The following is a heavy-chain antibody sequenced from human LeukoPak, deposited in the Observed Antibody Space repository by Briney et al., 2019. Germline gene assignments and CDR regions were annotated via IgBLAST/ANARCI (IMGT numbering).Heavy chain of an antibody. Sequence: KPSETLSLTCTVSGGSISSYYWSWIWQPPGKGLEWIGYIYYSGSTNYNPSLKSRVTISVDTSKNQFSLKLSSVTAADTAVYYCARGFYVSRGWYWFDPWGQGTLVTVSS. CDR3: ARGFYVSRGWYWFDP. CDR2: IYYSGST. J-gene: IGHJ5*02. V-gene: IGHV4-59*01. D-gene: IGHD6-19*01. CDR1: GGSISSYY.